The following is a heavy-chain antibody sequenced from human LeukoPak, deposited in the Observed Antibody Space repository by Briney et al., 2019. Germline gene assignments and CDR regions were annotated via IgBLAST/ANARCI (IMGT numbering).Heavy chain of an antibody. V-gene: IGHV4-59*01. CDR1: GGSISSYY. D-gene: IGHD3-22*01. J-gene: IGHJ4*02. CDR3: ARGPNYSSGYHHFDY. Sequence: SETLSLTCTVSGGSISSYYWSWIRQPPGKGLEWIGHIYYSGSTNYNPSLKSRVTISVDTSKNQFSLKLSSVTAADTAVYYCARGPNYSSGYHHFDYWGQGTLVTVSS. CDR2: IYYSGST.